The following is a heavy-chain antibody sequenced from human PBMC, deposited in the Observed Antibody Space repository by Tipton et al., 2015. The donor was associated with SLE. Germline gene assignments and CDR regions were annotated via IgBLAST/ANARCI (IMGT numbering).Heavy chain of an antibody. D-gene: IGHD3-10*01. V-gene: IGHV4-31*03. Sequence: TLSLTCTVSGGSISSGGYYWSWIRQHPGKGLEWIGYIYYSGSTYYNPSLKSRVTISVDTSKNEFSLNLSSVTAADTAVYYCARGLQDLGEFDYWGQGTLVTVAS. CDR1: GGSISSGGYY. CDR2: IYYSGST. CDR3: ARGLQDLGEFDY. J-gene: IGHJ4*02.